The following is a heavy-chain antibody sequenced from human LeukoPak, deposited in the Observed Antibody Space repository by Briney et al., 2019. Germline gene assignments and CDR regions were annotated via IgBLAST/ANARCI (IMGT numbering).Heavy chain of an antibody. D-gene: IGHD1-1*01. V-gene: IGHV3-73*01. CDR3: SRLRVEGGFDF. J-gene: IGHJ4*02. CDR1: GFTFSSYG. Sequence: GRSLRLSCAASGFTFSSYGMHWVRQSSGKGLEWVGRIRTKANNYATVYAASVKGRFTISRDDSKNTAYLQMNSLKTEDSAVYYCSRLRVEGGFDFWGRGTLVTVSS. CDR2: IRTKANNYAT.